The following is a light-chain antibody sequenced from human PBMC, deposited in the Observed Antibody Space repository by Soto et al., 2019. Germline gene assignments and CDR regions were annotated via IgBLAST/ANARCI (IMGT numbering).Light chain of an antibody. Sequence: QSALTQPASVSGSPGQSITLSCTGTSSDIGGYDFVSWYQRYPGKAPKLIIYDVNNRPSGVSNRFSGSKSGNTASLTISGLQAEDEADYYCTSYASSSTHVVFCGGTKVTVL. V-gene: IGLV2-14*01. J-gene: IGLJ2*01. CDR1: SSDIGGYDF. CDR2: DVN. CDR3: TSYASSSTHVV.